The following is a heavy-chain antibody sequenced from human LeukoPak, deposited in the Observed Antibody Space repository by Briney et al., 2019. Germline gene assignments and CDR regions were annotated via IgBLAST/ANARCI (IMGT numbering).Heavy chain of an antibody. D-gene: IGHD3-22*01. CDR2: IYTSGST. CDR3: ARESGPSDYYDSSGYLFDP. Sequence: PSETLSLTCTVSGGSISSYYWSWVRQPAGKGLEWIGRIYTSGSTNYNPSLKSRVTMSVDTSKNQFTLKLSSVTAADTAVYYGARESGPSDYYDSSGYLFDPWGQGTLVTVSS. CDR1: GGSISSYY. J-gene: IGHJ5*02. V-gene: IGHV4-4*07.